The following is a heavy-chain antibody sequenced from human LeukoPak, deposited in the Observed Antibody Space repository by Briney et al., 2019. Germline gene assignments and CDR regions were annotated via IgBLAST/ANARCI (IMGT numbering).Heavy chain of an antibody. V-gene: IGHV3-30*18. CDR2: ISYDGSNK. J-gene: IGHJ4*02. D-gene: IGHD5-24*01. CDR1: GFTFSNYG. CDR3: AKALEMATIMGGFDY. Sequence: GGSLRLSCAASGFTFSNYGMHWVRQAPGKGLEWVAVISYDGSNKYYADSVKGRFTISRDNSKNTLYLQMNNLRAEDTAVYYCAKALEMATIMGGFDYWGQGTLVTVSS.